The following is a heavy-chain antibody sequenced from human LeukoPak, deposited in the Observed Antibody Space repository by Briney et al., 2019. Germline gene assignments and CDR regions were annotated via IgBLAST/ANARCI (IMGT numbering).Heavy chain of an antibody. V-gene: IGHV3-7*05. CDR3: ARDGTSIVGSLDY. CDR2: IKQDGSEK. CDR1: AFTFRDYW. D-gene: IGHD1-26*01. J-gene: IGHJ4*02. Sequence: GGSLRLSCAASAFTFRDYWMNSVRQAPGKWLEWVASIKQDGSEKYYVDSVKSRFTITSDNAKNLLYLQMNSLRAEDTAVYYCARDGTSIVGSLDYWGQGTLVTVSS.